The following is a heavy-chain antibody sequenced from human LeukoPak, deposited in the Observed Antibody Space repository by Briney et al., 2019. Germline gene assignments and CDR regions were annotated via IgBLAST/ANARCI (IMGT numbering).Heavy chain of an antibody. CDR1: VYTFSSYY. J-gene: IGHJ4*02. D-gene: IGHD6-19*01. Sequence: ASVKVSCKASVYTFSSYYMHLVRQAPGQGLEGVGINIPSGEYTRYAQNLQSSVSMTLDTSTSTVYMELNSLESEDTAMYYCAKDNSGWSVDYWGQGTLVTVTS. V-gene: IGHV1-46*04. CDR2: NIPSGEYT. CDR3: AKDNSGWSVDY.